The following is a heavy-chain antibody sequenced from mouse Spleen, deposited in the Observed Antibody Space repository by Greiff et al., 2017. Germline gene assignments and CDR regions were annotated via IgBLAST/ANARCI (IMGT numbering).Heavy chain of an antibody. J-gene: IGHJ1*01. CDR3: ARGDGSSYGYWYFDV. Sequence: EVQVVESGPGLVKPSQSLSLTCSVTGYSITSGYYWNWIRQFPGNKLEWMGYISYDGSNNYNPSLKNRISITRDTSKNQFFLKLNSVTTEDTATYYCARGDGSSYGYWYFDVWGAGTTVTVSS. V-gene: IGHV3-6*01. D-gene: IGHD1-1*01. CDR1: GYSITSGYY. CDR2: ISYDGSN.